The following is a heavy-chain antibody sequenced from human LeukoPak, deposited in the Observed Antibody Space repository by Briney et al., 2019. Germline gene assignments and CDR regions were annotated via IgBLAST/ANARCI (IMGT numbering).Heavy chain of an antibody. CDR1: GGSFSGYY. CDR2: INHSGGT. V-gene: IGHV4-34*01. J-gene: IGHJ4*02. Sequence: PSETLSLTCAVYGGSFSGYYWGWIRQPPGKGLEWIGEINHSGGTNYNPSLKSRVTISVDTSKNQFSLKLSSVTAADTAVYYCARDRREQWLGPQSDYWGQGTLVTVSS. D-gene: IGHD6-19*01. CDR3: ARDRREQWLGPQSDY.